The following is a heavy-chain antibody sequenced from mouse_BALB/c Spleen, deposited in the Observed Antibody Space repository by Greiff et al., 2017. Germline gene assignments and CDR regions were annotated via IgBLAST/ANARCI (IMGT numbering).Heavy chain of an antibody. CDR2: ISSGGST. CDR3: ARGGTHITTVVARGKYYAMDC. CDR1: GFTFSSYA. J-gene: IGHJ4*01. D-gene: IGHD1-1*01. V-gene: IGHV5-6-5*01. Sequence: EVMLVESGGGLVKPGGSLKLSCAASGFTFSSYAMSWVRQTPEKRLEWVASISSGGSTYYPDSVKGRFTISRDNARNILYLQMSSLRSEDTAMYYCARGGTHITTVVARGKYYAMDCWGQGTSVTVSS.